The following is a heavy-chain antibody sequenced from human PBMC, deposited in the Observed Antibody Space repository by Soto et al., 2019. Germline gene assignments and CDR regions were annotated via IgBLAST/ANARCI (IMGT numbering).Heavy chain of an antibody. CDR3: ARAFSGSYPNFDY. V-gene: IGHV3-30*09. CDR2: ITYDGANG. CDR1: GFIFRSYA. Sequence: LRLSCLASGFIFRSYAMHWVRQAPGKGLEWVAVITYDGANGYYADSVRGRFAISRDNSKSTLFLQMNSLRPEDTAVYYCARAFSGSYPNFDYWGQGTLVTVSS. J-gene: IGHJ4*02. D-gene: IGHD1-26*01.